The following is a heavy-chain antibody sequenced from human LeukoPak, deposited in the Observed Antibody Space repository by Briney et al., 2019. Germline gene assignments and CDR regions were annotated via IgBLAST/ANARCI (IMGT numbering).Heavy chain of an antibody. CDR3: ARVTRWAGLDF. V-gene: IGHV4-30-4*01. Sequence: PSETLSLTCNVSGGSISSSDKYWSWIRQPPGKGLEWIGYIYYSGSTYYNPSLKSRLTISVDTSENQFSLHLTSVTAADTAVYFCARVTRWAGLDFWGQGTLVTVSS. J-gene: IGHJ4*02. D-gene: IGHD2-21*02. CDR2: IYYSGST. CDR1: GGSISSSDKY.